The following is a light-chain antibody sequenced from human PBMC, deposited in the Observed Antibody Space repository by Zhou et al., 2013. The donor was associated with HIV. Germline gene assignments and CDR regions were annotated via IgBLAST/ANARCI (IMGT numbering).Light chain of an antibody. CDR1: QDIGDS. CDR3: QQYKSLPIT. J-gene: IGKJ5*01. V-gene: IGKV1-33*01. Sequence: DIQLAQSPSSLSASVGDRVTITCQTSQDIGDSLNWFQQKPGKAPELLIYDASHLETGVPRRFGGSGSGTEFTLTITSLQPEDVATYHCQQYKSLPITFGQGTRLDFK. CDR2: DAS.